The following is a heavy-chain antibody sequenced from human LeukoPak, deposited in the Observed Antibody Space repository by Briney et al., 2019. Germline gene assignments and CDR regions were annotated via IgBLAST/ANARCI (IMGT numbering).Heavy chain of an antibody. D-gene: IGHD3-10*01. J-gene: IGHJ4*02. Sequence: PGXSLRLSCAASGFTFSSYGMHWVRQAPGKGLEWVAFIRYDGSNKYYADSVKGRFTISRDNSKNTLYLQMNSLRAEDTAVYYCAKDRGHRFRWVYWGQGTLVTVSS. CDR3: AKDRGHRFRWVY. CDR2: IRYDGSNK. V-gene: IGHV3-30*02. CDR1: GFTFSSYG.